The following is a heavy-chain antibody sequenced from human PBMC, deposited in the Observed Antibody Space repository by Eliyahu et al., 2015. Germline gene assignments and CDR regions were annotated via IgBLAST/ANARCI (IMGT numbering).Heavy chain of an antibody. D-gene: IGHD2-2*01. J-gene: IGHJ4*02. CDR3: TKVPTVPAAFLDPAGY. CDR2: ISGGGGST. V-gene: IGHV3-23*01. Sequence: GKGLEWVSGISGGGGSTYYADSVKGRFTISRDNSKNTLSLQMNGLRAEDTAVYYCTKVPTVPAAFLDPAGYWGQGTLVSVSS.